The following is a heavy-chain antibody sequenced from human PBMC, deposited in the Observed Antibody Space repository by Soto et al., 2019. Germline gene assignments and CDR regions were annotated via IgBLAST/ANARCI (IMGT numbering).Heavy chain of an antibody. Sequence: EVQLLESGGGLVQPGGSLRLSCAASGFTFNNYAMGWVRQAPGKGLEWVSAISGSGGSTYYADSVKGRFTISRDNFKNTLYLQMNSLRAEDTAVYYCAKDRVGATWYFDPWGQGTLVTVSS. J-gene: IGHJ5*02. V-gene: IGHV3-23*01. CDR1: GFTFNNYA. CDR3: AKDRVGATWYFDP. D-gene: IGHD1-26*01. CDR2: ISGSGGST.